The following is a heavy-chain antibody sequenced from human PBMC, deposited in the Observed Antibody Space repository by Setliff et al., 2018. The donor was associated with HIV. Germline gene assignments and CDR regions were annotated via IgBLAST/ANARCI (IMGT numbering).Heavy chain of an antibody. J-gene: IGHJ6*02. CDR3: ARLGSGWSDSYYYAMDV. CDR2: INPYTGKT. CDR1: GYIFTNYG. Sequence: ASVKVSCKASGYIFTNYGINWVRQAPGHGLEWMGWINPYTGKTNFAEDLQGRVTLTTDTSTNSAYMELRSLRSDDTAVYFCARLGSGWSDSYYYAMDVWGQGTTVTVS. V-gene: IGHV1-18*01. D-gene: IGHD6-19*01.